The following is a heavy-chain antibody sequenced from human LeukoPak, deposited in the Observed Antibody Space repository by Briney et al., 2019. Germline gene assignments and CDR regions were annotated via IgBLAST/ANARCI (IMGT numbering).Heavy chain of an antibody. CDR1: GFTLSSYA. CDR2: ISGSGGST. D-gene: IGHD4-17*01. J-gene: IGHJ3*01. CDR3: ARGDGEGREGDGFEF. V-gene: IGHV3-23*01. Sequence: PGGSLRLSCAASGFTLSSYAMSWVRQAPGKGLEWVSAISGSGGSTYHSGSVKGRFTTSRENAKNSFFLQMNSLRAGDAAVYYCARGDGEGREGDGFEFWGQGTMVTVSS.